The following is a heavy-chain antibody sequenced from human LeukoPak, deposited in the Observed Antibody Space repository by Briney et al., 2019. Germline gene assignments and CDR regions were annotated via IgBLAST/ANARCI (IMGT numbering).Heavy chain of an antibody. V-gene: IGHV3-23*01. CDR2: ISGSGGST. CDR3: ARDESGDNDAFDI. CDR1: GFTFIAYA. Sequence: PGGSLRLSCAASGFTFIAYAMSWVRQAPGKGLEWVSAISGSGGSTYYADSVKGRFTISRDNSKNTLYLLMNSLRAEDTAVYYCARDESGDNDAFDIWGQGTMVTVSS. J-gene: IGHJ3*02. D-gene: IGHD2-21*01.